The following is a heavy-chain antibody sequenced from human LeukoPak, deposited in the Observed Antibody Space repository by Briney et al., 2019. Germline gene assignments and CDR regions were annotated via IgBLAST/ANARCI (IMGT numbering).Heavy chain of an antibody. D-gene: IGHD3-22*01. J-gene: IGHJ4*02. V-gene: IGHV4-30-4*08. CDR1: GGSISSGDYY. CDR3: ARAGDYYDSSGYYGGVFDY. Sequence: SETLSLTCTVSGGSISSGDYYWSWIRQPPGKGLEWIGYIYYSGSTYYNPSLKSRVTISVDTSKNQFSLKLSSVTAADTAVYYCARAGDYYDSSGYYGGVFDYWGQGTLVTVSS. CDR2: IYYSGST.